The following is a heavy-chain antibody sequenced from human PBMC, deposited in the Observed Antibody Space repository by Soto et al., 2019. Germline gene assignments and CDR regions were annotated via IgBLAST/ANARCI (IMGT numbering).Heavy chain of an antibody. Sequence: EVQLLESGGGLVQPGGSLRLSCAASGFTFSSYAMSWVRQAPGKGLEWVSAISGSGGSTYYADSVKGRFTISRDNSKNTLYLQMNSLRAEDTAVYYCAKFGRGAYYYGSGSYLPFDYWGQGTLVTVSS. J-gene: IGHJ4*02. CDR3: AKFGRGAYYYGSGSYLPFDY. CDR2: ISGSGGST. V-gene: IGHV3-23*01. CDR1: GFTFSSYA. D-gene: IGHD3-10*01.